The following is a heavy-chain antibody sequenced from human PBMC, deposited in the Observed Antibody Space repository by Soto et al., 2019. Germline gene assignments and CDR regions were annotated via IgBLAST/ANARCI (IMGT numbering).Heavy chain of an antibody. Sequence: QVQLVQSGAGVKKPGSSVKVSCKASGGTFSSYAISWVRQAPGQGLEGMGGIIPISGTANYAQKFQGRVTITADESTSTAYMELSSLRSEDTAVYYCARSQGSSTSLEIYYYYYYGMDVWGQGTTVTVSS. CDR1: GGTFSSYA. CDR3: ARSQGSSTSLEIYYYYYYGMDV. D-gene: IGHD2-2*01. V-gene: IGHV1-69*01. CDR2: IIPISGTA. J-gene: IGHJ6*02.